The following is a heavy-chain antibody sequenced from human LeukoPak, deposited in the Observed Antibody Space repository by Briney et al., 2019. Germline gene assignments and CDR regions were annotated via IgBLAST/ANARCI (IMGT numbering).Heavy chain of an antibody. V-gene: IGHV3-48*01. CDR1: VFTFSTYV. D-gene: IGHD3-16*02. CDR3: ARGGHYDAVWGRYRQKDRFDY. J-gene: IGHJ4*02. CDR2: ISRCSSVR. Sequence: GGSLSLSCVASVFTFSTYVMGGVGRAAGKELEGVFCISRCSSVRQYAASVQGRFTISSDNAKKSLYLQMNILRVGDTALLCCARGGHYDAVWGRYRQKDRFDYSGQGTLVTVSS.